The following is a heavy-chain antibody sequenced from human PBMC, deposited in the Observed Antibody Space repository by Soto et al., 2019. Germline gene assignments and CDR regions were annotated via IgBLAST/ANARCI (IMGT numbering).Heavy chain of an antibody. J-gene: IGHJ6*02. D-gene: IGHD2-8*01. Sequence: SVKVSCKASGYSLSDYYIHWVRQAPGQGLEWLGRINPKSGGTSTAQKFQGWVTMTTDTSISTASMELTRLTADDTAIYYCARRDSTDCSYGVCSCFYTHDMDVWGQGATVTVAS. CDR2: INPKSGGT. V-gene: IGHV1-2*04. CDR3: ARRDSTDCSYGVCSCFYTHDMDV. CDR1: GYSLSDYY.